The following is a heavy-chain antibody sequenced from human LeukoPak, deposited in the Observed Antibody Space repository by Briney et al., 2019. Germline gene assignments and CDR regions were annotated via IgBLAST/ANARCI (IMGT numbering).Heavy chain of an antibody. V-gene: IGHV3-73*01. D-gene: IGHD3-10*01. CDR2: IASKANTYAT. J-gene: IGHJ4*02. CDR3: TRLLDSYFGSGSPSDY. Sequence: GGSLKLSCAASGFTFSGSAMHWVRQASGKGLEWVGRIASKANTYATTYAASVKGRFTISRDDSKNTAYLQMNSPKTEDTAMYYCTRLLDSYFGSGSPSDYWGQGTLVTVSS. CDR1: GFTFSGSA.